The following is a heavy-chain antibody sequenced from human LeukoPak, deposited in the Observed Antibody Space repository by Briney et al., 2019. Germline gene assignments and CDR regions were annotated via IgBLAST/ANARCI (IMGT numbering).Heavy chain of an antibody. J-gene: IGHJ6*02. D-gene: IGHD3-22*01. V-gene: IGHV1-2*02. CDR3: ARDLVAVHYYDSSGYYYYGMDV. CDR1: GYTFTAYY. Sequence: ASVKVSCKASGYTFTAYYMHWVRQAPGQGLEWMGWINPNSGGTNYAQKFQGRVTTTRDTSISTAYMELSRLRSDDTAVYYCARDLVAVHYYDSSGYYYYGMDVWGQGTTVTVSS. CDR2: INPNSGGT.